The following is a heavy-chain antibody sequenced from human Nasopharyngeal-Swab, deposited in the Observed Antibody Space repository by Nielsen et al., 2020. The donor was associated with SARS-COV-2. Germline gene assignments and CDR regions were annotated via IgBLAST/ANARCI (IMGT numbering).Heavy chain of an antibody. D-gene: IGHD6-6*01. CDR2: IIPILGIA. CDR1: GHTFTGYC. Sequence: SVKVSCRASGHTFTGYCIHWVRQAPGQGLEWMGWIIPILGIANYAQKFQGRVTITADKSTSTAYMELSSLRSEDTAVYYCAREGSSPYWYFDLWGRGTLVTVSS. CDR3: AREGSSPYWYFDL. V-gene: IGHV1-69*10. J-gene: IGHJ2*01.